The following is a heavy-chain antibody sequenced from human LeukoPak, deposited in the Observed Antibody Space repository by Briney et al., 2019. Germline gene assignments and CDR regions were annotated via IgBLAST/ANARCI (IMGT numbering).Heavy chain of an antibody. CDR3: ARETYGSGPAGFDY. Sequence: ASVKVSCKASGYSFTTYAIHWVRQAPGQRLEWMGWINIGKGNIKYLQKFQGRVTITRDTSASIASMELSSLRFEDTAVYYCARETYGSGPAGFDYWGQGTLVTVSS. D-gene: IGHD3-10*01. J-gene: IGHJ4*02. V-gene: IGHV1-3*04. CDR1: GYSFTTYA. CDR2: INIGKGNI.